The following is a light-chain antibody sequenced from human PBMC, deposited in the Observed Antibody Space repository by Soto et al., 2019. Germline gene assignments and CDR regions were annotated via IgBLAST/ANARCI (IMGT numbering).Light chain of an antibody. CDR2: DAS. V-gene: IGKV3-20*02. CDR3: QQYETFSGT. CDR1: QSVSSSY. J-gene: IGKJ1*01. Sequence: EIVLTQSPATLSLSPGERVTLSCRASQSVSSSYLAWYQQKPGQAPRLLIYDASALPRGVPSRFSGSGSGTKFTLTIASLQPDDFATYYCQQYETFSGTFGPGTKVDIK.